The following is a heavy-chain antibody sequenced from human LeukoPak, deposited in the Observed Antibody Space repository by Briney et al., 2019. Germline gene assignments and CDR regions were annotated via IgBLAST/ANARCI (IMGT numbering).Heavy chain of an antibody. CDR3: ARANQIVVVPAASYMDV. CDR1: RGTFSSYA. D-gene: IGHD2-2*01. Sequence: SVKVSCKASRGTFSSYAISWVRQAPGQGLEWMGGIIPIFGTANYAQKFQGRVTITTDESTSTAYMELSSLRSEDTAVYYCARANQIVVVPAASYMDVWGKGTTVTVSS. J-gene: IGHJ6*03. V-gene: IGHV1-69*05. CDR2: IIPIFGTA.